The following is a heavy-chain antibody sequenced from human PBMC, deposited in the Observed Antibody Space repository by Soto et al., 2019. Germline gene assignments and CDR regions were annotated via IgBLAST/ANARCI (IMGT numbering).Heavy chain of an antibody. CDR3: RTQWLD. CDR1: GFTFTNAW. Sequence: ESGGGLVKPGGSLTLSCAASGFTFTNAWMSWVRQAPGKGLEWVGHIKSKTDGGTANYAAPVKGRFTISRDDSKTTLYLQMNSLKTEDTAVYYCRTQWLDWGQGTLVTVSS. CDR2: IKSKTDGGTA. V-gene: IGHV3-15*01. J-gene: IGHJ4*02. D-gene: IGHD6-19*01.